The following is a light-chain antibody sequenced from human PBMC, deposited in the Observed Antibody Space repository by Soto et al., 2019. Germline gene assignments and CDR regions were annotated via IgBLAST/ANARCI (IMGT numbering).Light chain of an antibody. CDR3: QQYSSYSLPT. Sequence: DIQMTQSPSTLSASVGDRVTITCRASQSVSAWLAWYQQKPGKAPKFLMYDVSTLESGVPLRFSGSGSGTEFTLTITSLLPDDFATYFCQQYSSYSLPTFGGGTKVDIK. CDR1: QSVSAW. CDR2: DVS. J-gene: IGKJ4*01. V-gene: IGKV1-5*01.